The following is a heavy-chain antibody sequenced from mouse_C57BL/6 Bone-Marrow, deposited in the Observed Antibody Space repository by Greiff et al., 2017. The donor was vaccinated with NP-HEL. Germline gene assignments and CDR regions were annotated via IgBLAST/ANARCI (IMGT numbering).Heavy chain of an antibody. V-gene: IGHV3-8*01. CDR2: ISYSGST. J-gene: IGHJ1*03. CDR3: ARSPYYGSINWYFDV. CDR1: GYSITSDY. Sequence: EVQLQQSGPGLAKPSQTLSLTCSVTGYSITSDYWNWIRKFPGNKLEYMGYISYSGSTYYNPSLKSRISITRDTSKNQYYLQLNSVTTEDTATYYCARSPYYGSINWYFDVWGTGTTVTVSS. D-gene: IGHD1-1*01.